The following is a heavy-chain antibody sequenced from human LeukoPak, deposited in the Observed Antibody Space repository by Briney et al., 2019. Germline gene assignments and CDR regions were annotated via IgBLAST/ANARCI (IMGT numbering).Heavy chain of an antibody. CDR1: RFTFSDYY. CDR2: ISRSGSTT. D-gene: IGHD6-19*01. CDR3: AKVRVSIAVALKPDFDY. J-gene: IGHJ4*02. V-gene: IGHV3-11*01. Sequence: GGSLRLSCAASRFTFSDYYMTWIRQAPGKGLEWVSYISRSGSTTYYADSVKGRFTISRDNSKNTLYLQMNSLRAEDTAVYYCAKVRVSIAVALKPDFDYWGQGTLVTVSS.